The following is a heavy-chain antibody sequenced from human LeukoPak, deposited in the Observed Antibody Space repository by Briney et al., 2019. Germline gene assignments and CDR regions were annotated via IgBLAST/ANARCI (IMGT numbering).Heavy chain of an antibody. CDR2: INPNSGGT. CDR1: GYTFTGYY. Sequence: ASVKVSCKASGYTFTGYYMHWVRQAPGQGLEWMGWINPNSGGTNYAQKFQGRVTMTRDTSISTAYMELSRLRSDDTAVYYCARIIAVAGMNFDYWGHGTLVTVSS. V-gene: IGHV1-2*02. J-gene: IGHJ4*01. D-gene: IGHD6-19*01. CDR3: ARIIAVAGMNFDY.